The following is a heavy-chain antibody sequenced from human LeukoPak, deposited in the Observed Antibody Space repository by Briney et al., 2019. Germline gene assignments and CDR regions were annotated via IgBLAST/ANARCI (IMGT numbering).Heavy chain of an antibody. V-gene: IGHV3-7*01. CDR1: GFTLDRYW. CDR2: IKQDGSEK. Sequence: GGSLRLSCEVSGFTLDRYWMSWVRQAPGKGLEWVANIKQDGSEKYYVDSVKGRFTISRDNAKNSLYLQMNSLRAEDTAVYYCARERGSKCFDYWGQGTLVTVSS. J-gene: IGHJ4*02. CDR3: ARERGSKCFDY. D-gene: IGHD3-10*01.